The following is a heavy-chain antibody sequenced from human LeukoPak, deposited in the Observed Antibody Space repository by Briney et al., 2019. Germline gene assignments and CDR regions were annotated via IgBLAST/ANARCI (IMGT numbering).Heavy chain of an antibody. CDR2: ISSGDRT. J-gene: IGHJ4*02. CDR1: GFTFSSYA. CDR3: AKDATASPYFHWFDN. D-gene: IGHD3-9*01. V-gene: IGHV3-23*01. Sequence: GGSLRLSCAASGFTFSSYAMNWVRQAPGKGLEWVASISSGDRTFHAESVKGRFTISRDKSKDTLYLQMNSLRAEDTAVYYCAKDATASPYFHWFDNWGQGTQVIVSS.